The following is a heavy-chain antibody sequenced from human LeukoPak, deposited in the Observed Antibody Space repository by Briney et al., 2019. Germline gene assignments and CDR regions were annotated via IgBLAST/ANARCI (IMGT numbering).Heavy chain of an antibody. CDR2: ISDSGSTI. V-gene: IGHV3-11*01. D-gene: IGHD3-22*01. CDR1: GFIFRVYY. J-gene: IGHJ4*02. Sequence: GGSVRLFCAASGFIFRVYYVTWIRQTPGGGVVWLSYISDSGSTINYADSVKGRLTISRDNAKKSLFLQMNSLRAEDTAVYYCAIYYDSSGSIDHWGQGTLVTVSS. CDR3: AIYYDSSGSIDH.